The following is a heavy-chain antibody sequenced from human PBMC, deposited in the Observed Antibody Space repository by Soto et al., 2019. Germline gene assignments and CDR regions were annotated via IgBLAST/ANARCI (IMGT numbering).Heavy chain of an antibody. D-gene: IGHD3-16*01. CDR2: IYYSGST. CDR1: GGSISSSSYY. V-gene: IGHV4-39*07. Sequence: SETLSLTCTVSGGSISSSSYYWGWIRQPPGKGLEWIGSIYYSGSTYYNPSLKSRVTISVDTSKNQFSLKLSSVTAADTAVYYCARLGDWSQALPQVFDYWSQGTLVTVSS. CDR3: ARLGDWSQALPQVFDY. J-gene: IGHJ4*02.